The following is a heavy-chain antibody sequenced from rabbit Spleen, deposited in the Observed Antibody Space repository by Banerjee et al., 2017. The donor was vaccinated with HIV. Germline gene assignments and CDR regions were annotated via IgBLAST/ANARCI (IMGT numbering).Heavy chain of an antibody. V-gene: IGHV1S40*01. Sequence: QSLEESGGDLVKPGASLTLTCTASGFSFSYSYWICWVRQAPGKGLEWIACIYVGSGGGTKYASWAKGRFTISKTSSTTVTLQMTSLTVADTATYFCARAGGGGDGYLNLWGQGTLVTVS. CDR1: GFSFSYSYW. CDR2: IYVGSGGGT. J-gene: IGHJ4*01. CDR3: ARAGGGGDGYLNL. D-gene: IGHD5-1*01.